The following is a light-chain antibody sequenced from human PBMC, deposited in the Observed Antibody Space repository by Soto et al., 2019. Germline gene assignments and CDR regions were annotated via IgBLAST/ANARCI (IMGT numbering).Light chain of an antibody. CDR1: QGISKC. J-gene: IGKJ4*01. Sequence: DIQMTQSPSAVSVSVGDSVTITCRASQGISKCLAWYQHKPGKAPKLLISAASNLQSGVPPRFSGSGSGTEFTLSISSLQPEDFATFYCQQANSFSLTFGGGTKVETK. V-gene: IGKV1-12*01. CDR2: AAS. CDR3: QQANSFSLT.